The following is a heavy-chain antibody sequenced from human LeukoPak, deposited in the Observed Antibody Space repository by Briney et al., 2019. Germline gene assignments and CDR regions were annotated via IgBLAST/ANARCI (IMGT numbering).Heavy chain of an antibody. V-gene: IGHV3-48*04. Sequence: GGSLRLSCAASGFTFSSYSMNWVRQAPGKGLEWVSYISSSGSTIYYADSVKGRFTISRDNAKNSPYLQMNSLRAEDTAVYYCARDVTYYYYYMDVWGKGTTVTISS. CDR2: ISSSGSTI. CDR3: ARDVTYYYYYMDV. J-gene: IGHJ6*03. CDR1: GFTFSSYS.